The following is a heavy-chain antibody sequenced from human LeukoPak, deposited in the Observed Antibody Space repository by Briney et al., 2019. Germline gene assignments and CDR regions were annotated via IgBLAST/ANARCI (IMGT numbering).Heavy chain of an antibody. CDR3: ARGPGYDYVWGSYRYAPFDY. V-gene: IGHV4-59*01. Sequence: SETLSLTCTVSGGSISSYYWSWIRQPPGKGLEWIGYIYYGGSTNYNPSLKSRVTISVDTSKNQFPLKLSSVTAADTAVYYCARGPGYDYVWGSYRYAPFDYWGQGTLVTVSS. CDR1: GGSISSYY. D-gene: IGHD3-16*02. CDR2: IYYGGST. J-gene: IGHJ4*02.